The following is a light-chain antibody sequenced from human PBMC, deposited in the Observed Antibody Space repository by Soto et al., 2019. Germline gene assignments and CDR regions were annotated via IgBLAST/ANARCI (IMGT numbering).Light chain of an antibody. V-gene: IGLV2-14*01. CDR1: SSDVGRYNY. J-gene: IGLJ2*01. CDR3: CSYTSSTSAV. Sequence: QSALTQPASVSGSPGQSITISCTGTSSDVGRYNYVSWFQQHPGKAPKLMIFEVSTRPSGVSNRCSRSKSGNTASLTISGLQIEDEADYYCCSYTSSTSAVFGGGTKLTVL. CDR2: EVS.